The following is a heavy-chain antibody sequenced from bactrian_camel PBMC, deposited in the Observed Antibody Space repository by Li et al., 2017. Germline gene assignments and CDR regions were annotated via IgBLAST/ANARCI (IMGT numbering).Heavy chain of an antibody. V-gene: IGHV3S54*01. J-gene: IGHJ4*01. Sequence: HVQLVESGGGSVQAGGSLRLSCAASGYTYSTNCMGWFRQAPGKDSEAVATIGAGGGSIRYGDSVKGRFTISLDPAENTLYLQMNSLKPEDTAMYTCAADELVRPPIWTAPTEYRYWGHGTQVTVS. CDR2: IGAGGGSI. D-gene: IGHD3*01. CDR3: AADELVRPPIWTAPTEYRY. CDR1: GYTYSTNC.